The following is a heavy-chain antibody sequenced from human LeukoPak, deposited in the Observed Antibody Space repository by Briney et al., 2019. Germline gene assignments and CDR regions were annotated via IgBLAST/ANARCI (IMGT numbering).Heavy chain of an antibody. CDR1: GFTFSDYY. Sequence: GGSLRLSCAASGFTFSDYYMSWIRQAPGKGLEWVSYISSSGSTIYYADSVKGRFTISRDNAKNSLYLQMNRLRAEDTAVYYCASPSLVEMATANAFDIWGQGTMVTVSS. V-gene: IGHV3-11*01. D-gene: IGHD5-18*01. CDR2: ISSSGSTI. CDR3: ASPSLVEMATANAFDI. J-gene: IGHJ3*02.